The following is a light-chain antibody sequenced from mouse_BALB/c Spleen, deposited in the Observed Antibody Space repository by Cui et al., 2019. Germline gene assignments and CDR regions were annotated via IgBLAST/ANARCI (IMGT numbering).Light chain of an antibody. J-gene: IGKJ5*01. V-gene: IGKV4-68*01. CDR1: LSVSY. CDR3: QQWSSNPLT. Sequence: QIVLTQSPALMSASPVEKVTMTCSASLSVSYMYWYQQKPRSSPKPWIYLTANLASGVPARFSGSGSGTSYSLTISSMEAEDAATYYCQQWSSNPLTFGAGTKLELK. CDR2: LTA.